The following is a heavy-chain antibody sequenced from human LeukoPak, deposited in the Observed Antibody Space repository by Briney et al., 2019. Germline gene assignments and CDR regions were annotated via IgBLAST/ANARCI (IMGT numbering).Heavy chain of an antibody. CDR3: AKHGEAHGDSKTDY. Sequence: PGGSLRLSCAASGFTFSSYAMSWVRLAPGVGLEWVSAISNSGGSTYYADSVKGRFTISRDNSKNTLYLQMNGLRAEDTALYYCAKHGEAHGDSKTDYWGQGTLVTVSS. D-gene: IGHD4-17*01. CDR1: GFTFSSYA. V-gene: IGHV3-23*01. J-gene: IGHJ4*02. CDR2: ISNSGGST.